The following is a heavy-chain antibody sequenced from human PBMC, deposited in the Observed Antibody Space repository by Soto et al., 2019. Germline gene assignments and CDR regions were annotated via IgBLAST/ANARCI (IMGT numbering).Heavy chain of an antibody. J-gene: IGHJ4*02. CDR1: GFTFSSYA. D-gene: IGHD1-1*01. CDR3: ATADTTETTDY. CDR2: VSGSGGTT. V-gene: IGHV3-23*01. Sequence: WVSLRLSCAASGFTFSSYAISWVRQAPGKGLEWVSTVSGSGGTTNYADSVKGRFTISRENYKNMLSLQMNSLSAEDTAVYYCATADTTETTDYWGQGTRVTVSS.